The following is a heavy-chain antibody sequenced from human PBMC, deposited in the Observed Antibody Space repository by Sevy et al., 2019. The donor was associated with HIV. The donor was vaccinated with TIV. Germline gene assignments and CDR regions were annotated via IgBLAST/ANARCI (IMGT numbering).Heavy chain of an antibody. CDR1: GDSVSSNSAA. V-gene: IGHV6-1*01. D-gene: IGHD3-3*01. J-gene: IGHJ6*03. Sequence: SQTLSLTCAISGDSVSSNSAAWNWIRQSPSRGLEWLGRTYYRSKWYNDYAVSVKSRITINPDTSKNQFSLQLNSVTPQDTAVYYCARGVIVLRFLEWLSETYYYYYYMDVWGKGTTVTVSS. CDR2: TYYRSKWYN. CDR3: ARGVIVLRFLEWLSETYYYYYYMDV.